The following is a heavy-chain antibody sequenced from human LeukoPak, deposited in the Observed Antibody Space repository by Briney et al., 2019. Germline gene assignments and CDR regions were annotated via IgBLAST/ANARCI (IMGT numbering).Heavy chain of an antibody. CDR3: ARDGDSGSYR. CDR1: GGTFSSYA. Sequence: ASVKVSCKASGGTFSSYAISWVRQAPGQGLEWMGGIIPIFGTANYAQKFQGRVTITADESTSTAYMELSSLRSEDTAVYYCARDGDSGSYRWGQGTLVTVSS. V-gene: IGHV1-69*13. CDR2: IIPIFGTA. J-gene: IGHJ5*02. D-gene: IGHD1-26*01.